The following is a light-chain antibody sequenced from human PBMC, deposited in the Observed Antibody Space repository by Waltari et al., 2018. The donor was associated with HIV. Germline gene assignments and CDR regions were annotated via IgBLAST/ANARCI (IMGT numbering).Light chain of an antibody. CDR1: HSTTRSNT. Sequence: QSVLTQPPSASGTHGQRVNISCSGSHSTTRSNTATLYQQLPGTAPKLLLYTNNQRPSGVPDRFSGSKSGTSASLAISRLQSEDEADYYCAAWDDSLNGVVFGGGTRLTVL. CDR3: AAWDDSLNGVV. CDR2: TNN. J-gene: IGLJ3*02. V-gene: IGLV1-44*01.